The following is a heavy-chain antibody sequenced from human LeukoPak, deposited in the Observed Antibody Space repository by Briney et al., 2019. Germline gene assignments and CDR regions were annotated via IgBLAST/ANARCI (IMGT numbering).Heavy chain of an antibody. J-gene: IGHJ5*02. V-gene: IGHV3-21*01. CDR2: ISSSSSYI. CDR3: ARGSRAGYSYGP. Sequence: GGSLRLSCAASGFTFSSYSMNWVRQAPGKGLEWVSSISSSSSYIYYADSVKGRFTISRDNAKNSLYLQMNSLRAEDTAVYYCARGSRAGYSYGPWGQGTLVTVSS. D-gene: IGHD5-18*01. CDR1: GFTFSSYS.